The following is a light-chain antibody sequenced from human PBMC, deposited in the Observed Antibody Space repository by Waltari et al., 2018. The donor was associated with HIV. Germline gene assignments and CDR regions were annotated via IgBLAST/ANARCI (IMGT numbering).Light chain of an antibody. V-gene: IGKV3-20*01. CDR3: KHYATSPPTCI. CDR2: GLS. CDR1: QALPTSP. Sequence: EVVLTQSPGTLSVSPGESVTPSCRASQALPTSPLAWYQRKPGQAPKLVLYGLSIRATDVSDRFSATGSGTEFTLTINRLEPEDFAVYYCKHYATSPPTCIFGQGTRLEI. J-gene: IGKJ2*02.